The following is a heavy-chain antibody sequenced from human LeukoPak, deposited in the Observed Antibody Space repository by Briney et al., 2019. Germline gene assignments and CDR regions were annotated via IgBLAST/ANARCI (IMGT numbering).Heavy chain of an antibody. V-gene: IGHV3-21*04. CDR1: GFTFSSYS. CDR3: ARDSRGMWLRVIRYYYYYYMDV. CDR2: ISSSSSNI. J-gene: IGHJ6*03. D-gene: IGHD5-12*01. Sequence: GGSLRLSCAASGFTFSSYSMNWVRQAPGKGLEWVSSISSSSSNIYYADSVKGRFTISRDNAKNSLYLQMNSLRAEDTAVYYCARDSRGMWLRVIRYYYYYYMDVWGKGTTVTVSS.